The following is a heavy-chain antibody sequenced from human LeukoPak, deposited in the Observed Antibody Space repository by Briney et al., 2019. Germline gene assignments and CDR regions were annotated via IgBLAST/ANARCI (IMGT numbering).Heavy chain of an antibody. Sequence: ASVKVSCKASGYTFTSYGISWVRQAPGQGLEWMGWISAYNGNTNYAQELQGRVTMTTDTSTSTAYMELRSLRSDDTAVYYCARVDLYYDFWSGYQLPKAFDYWGQGTLVTVSS. V-gene: IGHV1-18*01. J-gene: IGHJ4*02. CDR2: ISAYNGNT. CDR1: GYTFTSYG. CDR3: ARVDLYYDFWSGYQLPKAFDY. D-gene: IGHD3-3*01.